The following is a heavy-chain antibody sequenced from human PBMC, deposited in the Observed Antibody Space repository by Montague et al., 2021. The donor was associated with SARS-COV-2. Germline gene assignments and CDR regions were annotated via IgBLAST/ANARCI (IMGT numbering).Heavy chain of an antibody. CDR3: ARQVAATTAFDS. D-gene: IGHD1-26*01. CDR1: DDSIISGFHF. CDR2: IYFSGSS. V-gene: IGHV4-31*03. J-gene: IGHJ4*02. Sequence: TLSLTCTVSDDSIISGFHFWSWIRQHPEKGLEWIGYIYFSGSSLYNPSLNSRVTMSVDTSMSQFSLNLRSVTAADTAIYYCARQVAATTAFDSWGQGTLVSVSS.